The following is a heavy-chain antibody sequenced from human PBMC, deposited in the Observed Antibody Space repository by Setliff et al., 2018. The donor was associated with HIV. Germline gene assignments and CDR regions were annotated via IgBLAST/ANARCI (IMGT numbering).Heavy chain of an antibody. V-gene: IGHV1-18*01. J-gene: IGHJ4*02. CDR2: ISSINDNT. CDR1: GYTFTAYG. Sequence: ASVKVSCKTSGYTFTAYGINWVRQAPGQGLEWMGGISSINDNTNYAQKFQGRVTMTTDTFTNTAYMELRSLRSDDTAVYYCARGTINNYFDYWGQGTLVTVSS. D-gene: IGHD2-21*01. CDR3: ARGTINNYFDY.